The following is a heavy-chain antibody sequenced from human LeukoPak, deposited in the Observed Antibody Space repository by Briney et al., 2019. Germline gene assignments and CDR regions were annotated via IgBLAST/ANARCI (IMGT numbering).Heavy chain of an antibody. Sequence: ASVKVSCKASGGTFSSYAISWVRQAPGQGLEWMGGIIPIFGTANYAQKFQGRVTMTEDTSTDTAYMELSSLRSEDTAVYYCATESYSGSYLYAFDIWGQGTMVTVSS. CDR3: ATESYSGSYLYAFDI. CDR2: IIPIFGTA. CDR1: GGTFSSYA. V-gene: IGHV1-69*06. D-gene: IGHD1-26*01. J-gene: IGHJ3*02.